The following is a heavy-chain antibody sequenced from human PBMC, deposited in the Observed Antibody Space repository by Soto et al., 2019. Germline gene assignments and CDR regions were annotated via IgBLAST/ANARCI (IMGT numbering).Heavy chain of an antibody. J-gene: IGHJ4*02. CDR3: ARDRWGEDGSGSYSLDY. V-gene: IGHV4-59*01. D-gene: IGHD3-10*01. Sequence: QVQLQESGPGLVKPSETLSLTCPVSGGSISSYYWSWIRQPPGKGLEWIGYIYYSGSTNYNPSLKSRVTISVDTSKNQFSLKLSSVTAADTAVYYCARDRWGEDGSGSYSLDYWGQGTLVTVSS. CDR1: GGSISSYY. CDR2: IYYSGST.